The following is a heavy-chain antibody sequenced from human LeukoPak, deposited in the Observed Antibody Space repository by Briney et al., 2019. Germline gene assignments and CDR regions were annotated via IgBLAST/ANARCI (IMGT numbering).Heavy chain of an antibody. D-gene: IGHD1-1*01. V-gene: IGHV3-23*01. CDR2: ITSSGGNT. CDR1: GFTFSYYD. Sequence: PGGSLRLSCAASGFTFSYYDLSWVRQAPGKGLEWVSGITSSGGNTYYTDSVKGRFTISRGNSENTLYLQMNSLRAEDTAVYYCAKVSWTTAARDYWGQGTLVTVSS. J-gene: IGHJ4*02. CDR3: AKVSWTTAARDY.